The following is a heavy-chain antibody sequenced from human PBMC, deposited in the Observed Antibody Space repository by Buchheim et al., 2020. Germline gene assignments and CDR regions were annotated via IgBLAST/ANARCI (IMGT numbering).Heavy chain of an antibody. D-gene: IGHD6-13*01. Sequence: QLQLQESGPGLVKPSETLSLTCTVPGGSISGSSYYWGWIRQPPGKGLEWIGSIYYSGSTYYNPSLKSRVSISVDTSKNQFSLKLSSVTDADTAVYYCARHKGGYSSSWLTYNWFDPWGQGTL. J-gene: IGHJ5*02. CDR3: ARHKGGYSSSWLTYNWFDP. V-gene: IGHV4-39*01. CDR2: IYYSGST. CDR1: GGSISGSSYY.